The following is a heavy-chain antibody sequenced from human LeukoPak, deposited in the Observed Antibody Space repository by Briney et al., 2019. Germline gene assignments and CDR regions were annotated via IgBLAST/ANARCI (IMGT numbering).Heavy chain of an antibody. CDR1: GGTFSSYA. V-gene: IGHV1-69*05. J-gene: IGHJ3*02. D-gene: IGHD3-3*01. CDR3: ARGTKRYDFWSVGDAFDI. Sequence: SVKVSCKASGGTFSSYAISWVRQAPGQGLEWMGGIIPIFGTANYAQKFQGRVTITTDESTSTAYMELSSLRSEDTAVYYCARGTKRYDFWSVGDAFDIWGQGTMVTVSS. CDR2: IIPIFGTA.